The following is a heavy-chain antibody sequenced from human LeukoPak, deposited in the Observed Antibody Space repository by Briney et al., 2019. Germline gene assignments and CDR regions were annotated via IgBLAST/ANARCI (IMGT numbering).Heavy chain of an antibody. V-gene: IGHV3-23*01. J-gene: IGHJ4*02. CDR2: ISGSGGST. D-gene: IGHD2/OR15-2a*01. Sequence: GGSLRLSCAASGCTFSSYAMSWVRQAPGKGLEWVSAISGSGGSTYYADSVKGRFTISRDNSKNTLYLQMNSLRAEDTAVYYCGKRRAAGRNPFGYWGQGTLVTVPS. CDR1: GCTFSSYA. CDR3: GKRRAAGRNPFGY.